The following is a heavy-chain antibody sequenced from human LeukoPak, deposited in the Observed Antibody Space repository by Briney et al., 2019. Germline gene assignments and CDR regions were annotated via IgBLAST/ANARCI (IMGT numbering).Heavy chain of an antibody. D-gene: IGHD2-15*01. J-gene: IGHJ6*02. CDR3: ARITPEYYYYGMDV. CDR1: GFSLSTSGMC. V-gene: IGHV2-70*11. CDR2: IDWDDDK. Sequence: SGPTLVNPTQTLTLTCTFSGFSLSTSGMCVSWIRQPPGKALEWLARIDWDDDKYYSTSLKTRLTISKDTSKNQVVLTMTNMDPVGTATYYCARITPEYYYYGMDVWGQGTTVTVSS.